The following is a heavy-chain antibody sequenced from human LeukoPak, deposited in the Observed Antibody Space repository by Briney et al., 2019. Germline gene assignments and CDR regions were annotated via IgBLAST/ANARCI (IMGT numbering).Heavy chain of an antibody. D-gene: IGHD1-26*01. V-gene: IGHV1-18*01. J-gene: IGHJ4*02. CDR2: ISAYNGNT. CDR3: AGLGSGSYFGGFDY. Sequence: ASVKVSCKASGYTFTSYGISWVRQAPGQGLEWMGWISAYNGNTNYAQKLQGRVTMTTDTSTSTAYMELRSLRSDDTAVYYCAGLGSGSYFGGFDYWGQGTLVTVSS. CDR1: GYTFTSYG.